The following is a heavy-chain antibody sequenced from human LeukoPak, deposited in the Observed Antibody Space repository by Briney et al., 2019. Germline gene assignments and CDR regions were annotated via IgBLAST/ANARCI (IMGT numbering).Heavy chain of an antibody. J-gene: IGHJ4*02. Sequence: GGSLRLSCAASGFTFSSYGMHWVRQAPGKGLEWVAFIRYDGSNKYYADSVKGRFTISRDNSKNSLYLQMNSLRADDTAVYYCARVKGVAVAATGFDSWGQGTLVTVSS. D-gene: IGHD6-19*01. CDR1: GFTFSSYG. CDR2: IRYDGSNK. V-gene: IGHV3-30*02. CDR3: ARVKGVAVAATGFDS.